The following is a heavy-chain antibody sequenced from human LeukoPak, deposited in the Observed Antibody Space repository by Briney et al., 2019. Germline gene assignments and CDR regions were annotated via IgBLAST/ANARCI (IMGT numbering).Heavy chain of an antibody. D-gene: IGHD2-2*01. Sequence: NASETLSLTCTVSGGSISSSSYYWGWIRQPPGKGLEWIGSIYYSGSTYYNPSLKSRVTISVDTSKNQFSLKLRSVTAADTAVYYYAIGRGLSQGIVVVPAAMEGGYYYYGMDVWGQGTTVTVSS. J-gene: IGHJ6*02. V-gene: IGHV4-39*01. CDR1: GGSISSSSYY. CDR3: AIGRGLSQGIVVVPAAMEGGYYYYGMDV. CDR2: IYYSGST.